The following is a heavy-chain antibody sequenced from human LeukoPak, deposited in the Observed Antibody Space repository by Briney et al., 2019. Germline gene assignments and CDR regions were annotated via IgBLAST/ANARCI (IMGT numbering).Heavy chain of an antibody. D-gene: IGHD2/OR15-2a*01. J-gene: IGHJ4*02. CDR2: ISGLGSKT. Sequence: GGSLRLSCAASGFTLRSYGMNWVRQGPGKGLEWVSSISGLGSKTYYKDSVKGRFTISRDNSKNTLYLQMNSLRAEDTAVYYCAKETIVISVFEQWGQGTLVTVSS. CDR1: GFTLRSYG. V-gene: IGHV3-23*01. CDR3: AKETIVISVFEQ.